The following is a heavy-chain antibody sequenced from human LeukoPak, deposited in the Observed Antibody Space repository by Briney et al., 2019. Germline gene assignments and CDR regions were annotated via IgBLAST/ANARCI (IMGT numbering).Heavy chain of an antibody. Sequence: SETLSLTCTVSGGSISSGGYYWSWIRQPPGKGLEWIGYIYYSGSTNYNPSLKSRVTISVDTSKNQFSLKLSSVTAADTAVYYCARDAAPNSSWNWFDPWGQGTLVTVSS. J-gene: IGHJ5*02. CDR1: GGSISSGGYY. CDR2: IYYSGST. V-gene: IGHV4-61*08. D-gene: IGHD6-13*01. CDR3: ARDAAPNSSWNWFDP.